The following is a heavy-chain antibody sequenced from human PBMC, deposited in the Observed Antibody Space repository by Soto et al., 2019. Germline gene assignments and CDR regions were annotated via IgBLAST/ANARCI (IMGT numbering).Heavy chain of an antibody. Sequence: GGSLRLSCAASGFTFSSYAMSWVRQAPGKGLEWVSAISGSGGSTYYTDSVKGRFTISRDNSKNTLYLQMNSLRAEDTAVYYCAKVPHVLRFLEWLLSTSTVWGQGTLVTVSS. J-gene: IGHJ4*02. V-gene: IGHV3-23*01. CDR3: AKVPHVLRFLEWLLSTSTV. CDR1: GFTFSSYA. CDR2: ISGSGGST. D-gene: IGHD3-3*01.